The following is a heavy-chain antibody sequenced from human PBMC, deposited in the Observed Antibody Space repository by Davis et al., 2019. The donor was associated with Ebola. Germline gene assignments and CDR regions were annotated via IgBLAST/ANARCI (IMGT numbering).Heavy chain of an antibody. Sequence: PGGSLRLSCAPSGFTFSSYAMTWVRKAPGKGLEWVSAISGSGGSTYYADSVKGRFTISRDNSKKTLYLQMNSLRAEDTAVYCCAKSGRSFGVVKYHYGMDVWGKGTTVTVSS. D-gene: IGHD3-3*01. V-gene: IGHV3-23*01. J-gene: IGHJ6*04. CDR2: ISGSGGST. CDR3: AKSGRSFGVVKYHYGMDV. CDR1: GFTFSSYA.